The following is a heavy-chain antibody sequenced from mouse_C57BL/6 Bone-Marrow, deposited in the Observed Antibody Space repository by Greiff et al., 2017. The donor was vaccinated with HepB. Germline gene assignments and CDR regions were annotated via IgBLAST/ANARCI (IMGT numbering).Heavy chain of an antibody. V-gene: IGHV5-12*01. CDR2: ISNGGGST. CDR3: ARRGYYYGSSLED. Sequence: EVMLVESGGGLVQPGGSLKLSCAASGFTFSDYYMYWVRQTPEKRLEWVAYISNGGGSTYYPDTVKGRFTISRDNAKNTLYLQMSRLKSEDTAMYYCARRGYYYGSSLEDWGQGTTLTVSS. CDR1: GFTFSDYY. D-gene: IGHD1-1*01. J-gene: IGHJ2*01.